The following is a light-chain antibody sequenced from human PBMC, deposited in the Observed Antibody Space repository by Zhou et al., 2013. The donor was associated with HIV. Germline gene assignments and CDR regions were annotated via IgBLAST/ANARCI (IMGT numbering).Light chain of an antibody. CDR1: QDIRNY. CDR3: QQYDSLPPA. CDR2: DAS. V-gene: IGKV1-33*01. Sequence: DIQMTQSPSSLSASAGDRVTITCQASQDIRNYLNWYQQKPGKAPKLLIYDASNLETGVPSRFSGSGSGTDFTFTISSLQPEDIATYYCQQYDSLPPAFGGGTKVEIK. J-gene: IGKJ4*01.